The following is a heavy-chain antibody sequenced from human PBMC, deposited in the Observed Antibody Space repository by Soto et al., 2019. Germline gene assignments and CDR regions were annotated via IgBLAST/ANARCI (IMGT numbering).Heavy chain of an antibody. Sequence: GGSLRLSCAASGFTFSSYGMHWVRQAPGKGLEWVAVISYDGSNKYYADSVKGRFTISRDNSKNTLYLQMNSLRAEDTAVYYCAKVGGASYYYYMDVWGKGTTVTVSS. CDR1: GFTFSSYG. CDR2: ISYDGSNK. J-gene: IGHJ6*03. CDR3: AKVGGASYYYYMDV. D-gene: IGHD3-10*01. V-gene: IGHV3-30*18.